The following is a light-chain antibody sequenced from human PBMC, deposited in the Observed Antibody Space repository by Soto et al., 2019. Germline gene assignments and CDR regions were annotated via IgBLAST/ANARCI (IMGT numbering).Light chain of an antibody. Sequence: EIVFTQSPATVSSFPGDRVTLSCRASQYINTRLAWYQHRPGQAPRLLIYQTSIRAAGIPARFSASGTGTDFTLTISDVQPEDFAVYYCHQRQSWPRTFGQGTKVDIK. J-gene: IGKJ1*01. CDR2: QTS. CDR1: QYINTR. CDR3: HQRQSWPRT. V-gene: IGKV3-11*01.